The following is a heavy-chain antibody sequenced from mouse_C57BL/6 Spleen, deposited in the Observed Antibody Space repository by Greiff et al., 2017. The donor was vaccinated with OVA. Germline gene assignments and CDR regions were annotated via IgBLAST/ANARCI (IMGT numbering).Heavy chain of an antibody. D-gene: IGHD2-4*01. J-gene: IGHJ1*03. CDR2: FYPGRGSI. V-gene: IGHV1-62-2*01. CDR3: ARHEWDYDGDWYFDV. CDR1: GYTFTEYT. Sequence: QVQLKQSGAELVKPGASVKLSCKASGYTFTEYTIHWVKQRSGQGLEWIWWFYPGRGSIKYNEKFKDKATLTADKSSSTVYMELSRLTSEDSAVYFCARHEWDYDGDWYFDVWGTGTTVTVAS.